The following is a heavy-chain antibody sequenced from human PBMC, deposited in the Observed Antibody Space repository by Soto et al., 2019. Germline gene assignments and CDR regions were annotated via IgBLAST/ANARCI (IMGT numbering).Heavy chain of an antibody. D-gene: IGHD2-15*01. CDR2: ISYDVSNI. V-gene: IGHV3-30-3*01. CDR3: ASGYCSGSCCYAGY. Sequence: GGSLRLSCAASGFTFSNYAMHWVRQAPGKGLEWVALISYDVSNIYYVDSVKGRLTISRDNSKNTVYLQMNSLRAEDTAVYYCASGYCSGSCCYAGYWGQGTLVTVSS. CDR1: GFTFSNYA. J-gene: IGHJ4*02.